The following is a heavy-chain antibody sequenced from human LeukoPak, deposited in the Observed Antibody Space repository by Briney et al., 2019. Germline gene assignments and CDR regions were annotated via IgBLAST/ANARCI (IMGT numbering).Heavy chain of an antibody. Sequence: ASVKVSCKASGYTFTSYAMNWVRQAPGQGLEWMGWINTNTGDPTYAQGFTGRFVFSLDTSVSTAYLQISSLKAEDTAVYYCARAIAVAGTEVWYYYYGMDVWGQGTTVTVSS. V-gene: IGHV7-4-1*02. D-gene: IGHD6-19*01. CDR3: ARAIAVAGTEVWYYYYGMDV. CDR2: INTNTGDP. J-gene: IGHJ6*02. CDR1: GYTFTSYA.